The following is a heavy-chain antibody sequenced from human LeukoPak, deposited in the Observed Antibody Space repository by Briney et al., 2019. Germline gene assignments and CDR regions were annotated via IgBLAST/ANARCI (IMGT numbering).Heavy chain of an antibody. J-gene: IGHJ4*02. D-gene: IGHD7-27*01. CDR3: AKDKLGISYYFDY. V-gene: IGHV3-30-3*01. Sequence: GGSLRLSCAASGFTFSSYAMHWVRQAPGKGLEWVAVISYDGSNKYYADSVKGRFTISRDNSKNTLYLQMNSLRAEDTAVYYCAKDKLGISYYFDYWGQGTLVTVSS. CDR1: GFTFSSYA. CDR2: ISYDGSNK.